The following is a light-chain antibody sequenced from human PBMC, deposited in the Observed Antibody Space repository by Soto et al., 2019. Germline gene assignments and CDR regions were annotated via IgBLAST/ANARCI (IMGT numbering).Light chain of an antibody. CDR1: SSDVGSYNL. J-gene: IGLJ2*01. CDR3: CSYAGSRDVV. V-gene: IGLV2-23*01. Sequence: QSALTQPASVSGSPGQSITISCTGTSSDVGSYNLVSWYQQHPGKAPKLMMYEGSKRPSGVSNRFSGSKSGNTASLTIAGLQAEDEADYYCCSYAGSRDVVFDGGTKLTVL. CDR2: EGS.